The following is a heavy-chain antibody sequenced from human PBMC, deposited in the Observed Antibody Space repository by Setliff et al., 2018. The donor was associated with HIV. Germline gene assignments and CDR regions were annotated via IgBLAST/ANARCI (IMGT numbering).Heavy chain of an antibody. CDR3: ARGDGTKYYYYYYMDV. Sequence: ASETLSLTCTVSGGSISTNRYYWGWIRQPPGKGLEWIGSINYRGNTYYNPSLKSRAAISVDTSKNQFSLKLSSVTAADTAVYYCARGDGTKYYYYYYMDVWGKGTTVTVSS. CDR2: INYRGNT. D-gene: IGHD1-7*01. V-gene: IGHV4-39*07. J-gene: IGHJ6*03. CDR1: GGSISTNRYY.